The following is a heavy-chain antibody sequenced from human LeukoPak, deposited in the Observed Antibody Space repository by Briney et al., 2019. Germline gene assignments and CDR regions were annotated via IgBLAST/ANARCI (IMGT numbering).Heavy chain of an antibody. CDR3: ARLGVYYGSGSYYTFDY. Sequence: SVKVSCKASGYTFTGYYMHWVRQAPGQGLEWMGGIIPIFGTANYAQKFQGRVTITADESTSTAYMELSSLRSEDTAVYYCARLGVYYGSGSYYTFDYWGQGTLVTVSS. J-gene: IGHJ4*02. CDR2: IIPIFGTA. V-gene: IGHV1-69*13. D-gene: IGHD3-10*01. CDR1: GYTFTGYY.